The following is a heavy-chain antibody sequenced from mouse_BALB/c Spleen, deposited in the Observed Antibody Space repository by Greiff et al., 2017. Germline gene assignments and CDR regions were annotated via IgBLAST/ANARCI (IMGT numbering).Heavy chain of an antibody. Sequence: VQLQQSGAELVKPGASVKLSCTASGFNIKDTYMHWVKQRPEQGLEWIGRIDPANGNTKYDPKFQGKATITADTSSNTAYLQLSSLTSEDNAVYYCVSPRDYPFAYWGQGTLVTVSA. D-gene: IGHD2-4*01. V-gene: IGHV14-3*02. CDR3: VSPRDYPFAY. J-gene: IGHJ3*01. CDR1: GFNIKDTY. CDR2: IDPANGNT.